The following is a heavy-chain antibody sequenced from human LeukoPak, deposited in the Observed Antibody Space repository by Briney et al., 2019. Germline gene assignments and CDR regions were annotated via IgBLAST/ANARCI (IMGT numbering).Heavy chain of an antibody. CDR2: ISPSGGST. J-gene: IGHJ4*02. CDR1: GLTFTTYA. CDR3: AISMGADYYDSSGYSPFDY. V-gene: IGHV3-23*01. Sequence: GGSLRLSCAASGLTFTTYAMSWVRQAPGKGLEWVSAISPSGGSTYYADSVKGRFTLSRDNSKNTLYLQMNSLRAEDTAVYYCAISMGADYYDSSGYSPFDYWGQGTLVTVSS. D-gene: IGHD3-22*01.